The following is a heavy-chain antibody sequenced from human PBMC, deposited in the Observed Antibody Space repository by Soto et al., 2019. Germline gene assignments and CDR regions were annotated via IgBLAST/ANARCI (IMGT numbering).Heavy chain of an antibody. CDR2: TIPLFGKA. CDR1: GGSLNNYA. V-gene: IGHV1-69*06. D-gene: IGHD2-8*01. CDR3: ARDGSYCTNGVCFYYLDY. Sequence: QMQLVQSGAEAKTPGSSVKVSCKASGGSLNNYAVSWVRQAPGQGLEWMGRTIPLFGKADYARKLQGRVTLTADKYTNTAYMELSSLRSEDTAMYFCARDGSYCTNGVCFYYLDYWGQGTLVTVSS. J-gene: IGHJ4*02.